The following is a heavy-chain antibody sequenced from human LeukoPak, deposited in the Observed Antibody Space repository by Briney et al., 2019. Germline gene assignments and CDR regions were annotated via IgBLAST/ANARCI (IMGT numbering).Heavy chain of an antibody. CDR1: GFTFSSYS. Sequence: GGSLRLSCAASGFTFSSYSMNWVRQAPGKGLEWVSSISSSSSYIYYADSVKGRFTISRDNAKNSLYLQMNSLRAEDTAVYYCASSYPPFVDFWSGYLKRWGQGTLVTVSS. CDR2: ISSSSSYI. D-gene: IGHD3-3*01. J-gene: IGHJ4*02. V-gene: IGHV3-21*01. CDR3: ASSYPPFVDFWSGYLKR.